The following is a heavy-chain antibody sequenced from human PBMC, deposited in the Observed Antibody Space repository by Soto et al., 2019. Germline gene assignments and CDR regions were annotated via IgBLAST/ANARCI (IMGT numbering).Heavy chain of an antibody. Sequence: GASVKVSCKSSGYTFTNYEINWVLQATGQGLEWMGWMNPGSGNTGYAHKFQGRVTMTRNISISTAYMELSRLGSDDTAIYYCARMASSGSLNWFDPWGQGTLVTVSS. D-gene: IGHD3-10*01. CDR3: ARMASSGSLNWFDP. J-gene: IGHJ5*02. V-gene: IGHV1-8*01. CDR2: MNPGSGNT. CDR1: GYTFTNYE.